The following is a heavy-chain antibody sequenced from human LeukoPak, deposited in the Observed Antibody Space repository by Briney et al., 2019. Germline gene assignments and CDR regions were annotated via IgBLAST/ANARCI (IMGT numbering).Heavy chain of an antibody. CDR1: GFTFSSYA. J-gene: IGHJ4*02. V-gene: IGHV3-23*01. D-gene: IGHD6-19*01. CDR3: AKGDHSSGWYYFDY. Sequence: PGGSLRLSCAASGFTFSSYAMSWVRQAPGKGLEWVSAISGSGGSTYYADSVKGRFTTSRDNSKNTLYLQMNSLRAEDTAVYYCAKGDHSSGWYYFDYWGQGTLVTVSS. CDR2: ISGSGGST.